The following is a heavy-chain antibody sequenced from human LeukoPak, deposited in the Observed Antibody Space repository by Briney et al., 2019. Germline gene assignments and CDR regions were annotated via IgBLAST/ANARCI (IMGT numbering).Heavy chain of an antibody. V-gene: IGHV1-2*02. CDR1: GYTFTGYY. CDR2: INPKSGAA. CDR3: ARDTGYSYGPPAYYFDY. Sequence: ASVTVSCKASGYTFTGYYVHWVRQAPEEGLEWMGWINPKSGAANYARKFQGRVTMTRDTSIGTAYLELSRLRPDDTAVYYCARDTGYSYGPPAYYFDYWGQGPLVTVSS. J-gene: IGHJ4*02. D-gene: IGHD5-18*01.